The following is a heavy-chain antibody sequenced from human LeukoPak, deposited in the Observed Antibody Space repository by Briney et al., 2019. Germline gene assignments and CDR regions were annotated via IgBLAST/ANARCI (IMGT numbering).Heavy chain of an antibody. CDR1: GFTFRSYW. CDR3: ARGAVAGTYFDY. Sequence: GGSLRLSCAASGFTFRSYWMHWVRQAPGKGLVWVSRINTAGNSISYADSVKGRFTISRDNAKNTLYLQINSLRAEDTAVYYCARGAVAGTYFDYWGQGTLVTVPS. D-gene: IGHD6-19*01. J-gene: IGHJ4*02. CDR2: INTAGNSI. V-gene: IGHV3-74*01.